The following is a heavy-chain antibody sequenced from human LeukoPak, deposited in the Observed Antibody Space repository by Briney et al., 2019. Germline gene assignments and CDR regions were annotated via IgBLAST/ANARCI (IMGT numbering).Heavy chain of an antibody. J-gene: IGHJ5*02. CDR2: INPSGGST. CDR3: ARDYGGYYGSDRADWLDP. CDR1: GYTFTSYY. D-gene: IGHD3-10*01. V-gene: IGHV1-46*01. Sequence: ASVKVSCKASGYTFTSYYMHWVRQAPGQGLEWMGIINPSGGSTSYAQKFQGRVTMTRDTSTSTVYMELSSLRSEDTAVYYCARDYGGYYGSDRADWLDPWGQGTLVTVSS.